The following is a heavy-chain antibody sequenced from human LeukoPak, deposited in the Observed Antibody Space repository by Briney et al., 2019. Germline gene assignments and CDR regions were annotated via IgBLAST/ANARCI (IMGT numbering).Heavy chain of an antibody. V-gene: IGHV4-39*01. Sequence: SETLSLTCTVSGGSISSSGYYWGWIRQPPGKGLEWIGSIYYNGNTYYNPSLKSRVTISADTSKNQFSLKLTSVTAADTAVYYCARQVLSSRYWFDPWGQGTLVTVSS. D-gene: IGHD6-13*01. CDR1: GGSISSSGYY. CDR3: ARQVLSSRYWFDP. J-gene: IGHJ5*02. CDR2: IYYNGNT.